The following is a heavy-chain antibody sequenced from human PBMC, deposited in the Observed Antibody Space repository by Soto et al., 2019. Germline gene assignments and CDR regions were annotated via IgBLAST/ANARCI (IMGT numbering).Heavy chain of an antibody. CDR2: INPNSGDT. D-gene: IGHD2-15*01. J-gene: IGHJ4*01. CDR3: GSPRSGPSPDVGH. Sequence: QVQLVQSGAEVKKPGASVKVSCKASVFSVDTTFCIHWVRRAPGQGLEWMGSINPNSGDTIYEQTFQGRVTMTRDTSISTAYMEVSSLTSDDTAVYYCGSPRSGPSPDVGHWGHGTVVTVSS. V-gene: IGHV1-2*02. CDR1: VFSVDTTFC.